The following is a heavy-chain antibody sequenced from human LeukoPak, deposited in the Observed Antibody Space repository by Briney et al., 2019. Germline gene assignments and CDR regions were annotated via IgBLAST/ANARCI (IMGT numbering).Heavy chain of an antibody. J-gene: IGHJ4*02. CDR3: ARALTGPSGTYYFDY. V-gene: IGHV3-30*04. D-gene: IGHD1-26*01. CDR1: GFTFSSYA. CDR2: ISYDGSNK. Sequence: QAGGSLRLSCAASGFTFSSYAMHWVRQAPGKGLEWVAVISYDGSNKYYADSVKGRFTISRDNSKNTLYLQMNSLRAEDTAVYYCARALTGPSGTYYFDYWGQGTLVTVSS.